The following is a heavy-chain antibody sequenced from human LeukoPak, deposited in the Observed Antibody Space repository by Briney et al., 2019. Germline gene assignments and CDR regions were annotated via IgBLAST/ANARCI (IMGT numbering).Heavy chain of an antibody. CDR1: GFTFSSYG. CDR2: IWYDGSNK. V-gene: IGHV3-33*01. CDR3: ARDTLPGEMATTLDY. Sequence: GGSLRLSCAASGFTFSSYGMHWVRQAPGKGLEWVAVIWYDGSNKYYADSVKGRFTTSRDNSKNTLYLQMNSLRAEDTAVYYCARDTLPGEMATTLDYWGQGTLVTVSS. D-gene: IGHD5-24*01. J-gene: IGHJ4*02.